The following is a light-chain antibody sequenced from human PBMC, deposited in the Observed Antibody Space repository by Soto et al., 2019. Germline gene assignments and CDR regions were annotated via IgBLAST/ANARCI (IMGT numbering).Light chain of an antibody. CDR3: QQYDKWTRT. J-gene: IGKJ1*01. V-gene: IGKV3-15*01. CDR2: FAS. Sequence: VMTQYPAKLSLSPGERAALSCRASRSVSTNLAWYQQKPGQPPRLLIYFASTRATAVPARFTAGGSGTEFTLTISSLKYDDLAVYYCQQYDKWTRTFGQGTKVDIK. CDR1: RSVSTN.